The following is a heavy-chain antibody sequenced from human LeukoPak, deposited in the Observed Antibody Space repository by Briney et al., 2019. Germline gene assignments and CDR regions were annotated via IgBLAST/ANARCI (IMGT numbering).Heavy chain of an antibody. Sequence: GGSLRLSRAASGFTFSSYAMSWVRQAPGKGLEWVSAISGSGGSTYYADSVKGRFTISRDNSKNTLYLQMNSLRAEDTAVYYCAKAPGPSVVVTAISDYWGQGTLVTVSS. CDR1: GFTFSSYA. CDR3: AKAPGPSVVVTAISDY. CDR2: ISGSGGST. D-gene: IGHD2-21*02. V-gene: IGHV3-23*01. J-gene: IGHJ4*02.